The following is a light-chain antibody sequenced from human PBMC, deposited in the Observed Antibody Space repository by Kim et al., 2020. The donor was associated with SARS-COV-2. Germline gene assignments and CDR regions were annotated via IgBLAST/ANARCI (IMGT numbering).Light chain of an antibody. J-gene: IGLJ3*02. CDR3: QTWDSYSVV. CDR2: QDS. CDR1: KLGVTY. Sequence: SYELTQPPSLYVSPGQTANITCSGNKLGVTYTCWYQQRPGQSPVVVIYQDSKRPSGIPGRFSGSISGNTATLTISGTQAIDEADYYCQTWDSYSVVFGGG. V-gene: IGLV3-1*01.